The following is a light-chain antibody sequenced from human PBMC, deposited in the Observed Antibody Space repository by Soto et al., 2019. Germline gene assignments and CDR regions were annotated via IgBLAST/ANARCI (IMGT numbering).Light chain of an antibody. CDR1: QTVNTW. Sequence: DIQMTQSPSTLSASVGDRVTITCRASQTVNTWLAWYQQKPGKAPKVLIFDASSLKTGVPSRFSGSGSGTEFTLTISRLEPEDFALYYCQHYYGTSPIAFGQGTRLEIK. J-gene: IGKJ5*01. CDR3: QHYYGTSPIA. CDR2: DAS. V-gene: IGKV1-5*01.